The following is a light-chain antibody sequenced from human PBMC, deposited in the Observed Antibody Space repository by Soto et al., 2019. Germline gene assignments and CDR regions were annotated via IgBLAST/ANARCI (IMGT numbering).Light chain of an antibody. CDR3: QQYDTSPIT. CDR2: GAS. CDR1: QNLGTLY. J-gene: IGKJ4*01. V-gene: IGKV3-20*01. Sequence: EIVLTQSPGTLSLSPGERGTLSCRASQNLGTLYLAWFQQKSGQAPRLLIYGASSRATGIPDRFSGSGSGTDFTLTISRLEPEDFAVYYCQQYDTSPITFGGGTKVDIK.